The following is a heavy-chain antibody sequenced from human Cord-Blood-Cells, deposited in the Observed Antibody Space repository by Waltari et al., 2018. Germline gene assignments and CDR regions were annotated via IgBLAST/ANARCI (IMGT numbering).Heavy chain of an antibody. V-gene: IGHV4-34*01. CDR2: INHSGST. Sequence: QVQLQQWGAGLLKPSETLSLTCAVYGGSFSGYYWSWIRQPPGKGLEWIGEINHSGSTNFHPSLNSRVTISVDTSKNQFALKLSSVPAAYTAVYYCVSRLTIFDAFDIWGQGTMVTVSS. J-gene: IGHJ3*02. D-gene: IGHD3-9*01. CDR3: VSRLTIFDAFDI. CDR1: GGSFSGYY.